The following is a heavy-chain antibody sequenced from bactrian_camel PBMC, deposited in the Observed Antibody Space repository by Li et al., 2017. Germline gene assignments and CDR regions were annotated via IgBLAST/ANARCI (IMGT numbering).Heavy chain of an antibody. CDR2: ISPDGKE. CDR1: RGFDDADAE. J-gene: IGHJ4*01. V-gene: IGHV3S53*01. Sequence: QVQLVESGGGSVQIGGSLTLACAASRGFDDADAEWGWFRQAPGAQCEMVASISPDGKEYYSDSVKGRFAISQDNAKNTVYLQMNNLQPEDTAMYYCAEGRGSRGEHCYSLNYWGRGTQVTVS. CDR3: AEGRGSRGEHCYSLNY. D-gene: IGHD6*01.